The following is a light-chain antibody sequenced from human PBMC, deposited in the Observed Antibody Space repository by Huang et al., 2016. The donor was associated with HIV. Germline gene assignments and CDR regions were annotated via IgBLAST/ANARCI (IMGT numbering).Light chain of an antibody. CDR3: QQYYNTPFT. CDR1: QSLLYRSNNKNH. V-gene: IGKV4-1*01. Sequence: DIVMTQSPDSLAVSLGERAAINCKSSQSLLYRSNNKNHLAWYQQKPGQPPKLLIYWASTRESGVPDRFSGSGSGTDFTLTISSLQAADVAVYYCQQYYNTPFTFGPGTKVDIK. J-gene: IGKJ3*01. CDR2: WAS.